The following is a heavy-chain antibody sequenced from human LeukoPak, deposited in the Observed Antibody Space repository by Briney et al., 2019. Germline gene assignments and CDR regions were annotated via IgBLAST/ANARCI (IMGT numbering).Heavy chain of an antibody. V-gene: IGHV3-23*01. CDR3: AKEGGDYNYYYYMDV. Sequence: GGSLRLSCAASGFSLSTYAMSWVRQAPGKGLEWVSAISGSGGSTYYADSVKGRFTISRDNSKNTLYLQMNSLRAEDTAIYYCAKEGGDYNYYYYMDVWGKGTTVTVSS. D-gene: IGHD2-21*02. CDR2: ISGSGGST. J-gene: IGHJ6*03. CDR1: GFSLSTYA.